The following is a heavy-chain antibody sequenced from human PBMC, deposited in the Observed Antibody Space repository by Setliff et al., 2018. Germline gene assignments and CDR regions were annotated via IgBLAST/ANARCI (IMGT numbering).Heavy chain of an antibody. Sequence: SETLSLTCAVSGGSISSSGYSWSWIRQPPGEGLEWIGSIYYSGSTNYNPSLKSRVTISVDTSKNQFSLKPSSVTAADTAVYYCARSSVRYSTDWGQGTLVTVSS. D-gene: IGHD6-13*01. CDR2: IYYSGST. CDR1: GGSISSSGYS. V-gene: IGHV4-61*08. CDR3: ARSSVRYSTD. J-gene: IGHJ4*02.